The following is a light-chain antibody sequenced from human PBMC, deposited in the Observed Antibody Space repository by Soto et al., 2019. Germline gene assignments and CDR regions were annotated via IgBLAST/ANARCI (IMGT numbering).Light chain of an antibody. CDR1: SSDIGGYNY. CDR2: DVT. V-gene: IGLV2-8*01. J-gene: IGLJ1*01. Sequence: QSALTQPPSASGSPGQSVTISCTGTSSDIGGYNYVSWYQHHPGKAPKLMIYDVTKRPSGVPDRFSGSRSGNTASLTVSGLQAEDEADYYCSSHAGSNNYVFGTGTKVTVL. CDR3: SSHAGSNNYV.